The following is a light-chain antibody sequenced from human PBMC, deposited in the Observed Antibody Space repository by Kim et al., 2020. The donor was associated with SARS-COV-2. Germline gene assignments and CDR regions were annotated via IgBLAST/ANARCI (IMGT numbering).Light chain of an antibody. V-gene: IGLV3-19*01. Sequence: LGQPVRITCQGDSLRSYYASWYQQQPGQAPVLVIYGKNNRPSGIPDRFSGSSSGTTASLTITGAQAEDEADYYCNSRDSSGNHLRVFGGGTKLTVL. CDR3: NSRDSSGNHLRV. CDR2: GKN. J-gene: IGLJ3*02. CDR1: SLRSYY.